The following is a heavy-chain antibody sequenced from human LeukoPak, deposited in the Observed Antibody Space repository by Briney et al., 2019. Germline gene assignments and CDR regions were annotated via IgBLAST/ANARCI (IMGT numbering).Heavy chain of an antibody. Sequence: PSETLSLTCTVSGGSISSGGYYWSWIRQPPGKGLEWIGYIYHSGSTYYNPSLKSRVTISVDRSKNQFSLKLSSVTAADTAVYYCARDPSGGGAFDIWGQGTMVTVSS. J-gene: IGHJ3*02. V-gene: IGHV4-30-2*01. CDR3: ARDPSGGGAFDI. CDR2: IYHSGST. CDR1: GGSISSGGYY. D-gene: IGHD3-16*01.